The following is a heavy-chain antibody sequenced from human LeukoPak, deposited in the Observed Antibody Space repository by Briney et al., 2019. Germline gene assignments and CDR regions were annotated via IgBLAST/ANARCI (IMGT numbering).Heavy chain of an antibody. D-gene: IGHD3-10*01. CDR2: ITSSSYI. Sequence: PGGSLRLSCAGSGFTFSSYSMNWVRQAPGKGLEWVSSITSSSYIYYADSVKGRFTISRDNAKKSVYLQMNSLRAEDTAVYYCARGHYFDYWGQGTLVTVSS. CDR1: GFTFSSYS. CDR3: ARGHYFDY. J-gene: IGHJ4*02. V-gene: IGHV3-21*01.